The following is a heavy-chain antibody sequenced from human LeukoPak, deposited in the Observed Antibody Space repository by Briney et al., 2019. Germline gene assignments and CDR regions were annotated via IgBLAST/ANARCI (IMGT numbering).Heavy chain of an antibody. CDR2: IYHSGST. CDR1: GGSISSGGYS. Sequence: SETLSLTCAVSGGSISSGGYSWSWIRQPPGKGLEWIGYIYHSGSTCYNPSLKSRVTISVDRSKNQFSLKLSSVTAADTAVYYCARGISNWFDPWGQGTLVTVSS. D-gene: IGHD3-3*01. J-gene: IGHJ5*02. V-gene: IGHV4-30-2*01. CDR3: ARGISNWFDP.